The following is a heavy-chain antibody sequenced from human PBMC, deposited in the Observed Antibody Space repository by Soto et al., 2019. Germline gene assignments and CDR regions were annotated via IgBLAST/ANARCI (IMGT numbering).Heavy chain of an antibody. CDR2: INHSGST. CDR1: GGSFSGYY. CDR3: ARVYSKNVDTAMVTSRYYFDY. J-gene: IGHJ4*02. D-gene: IGHD5-18*01. V-gene: IGHV4-34*01. Sequence: SETLSLTCAVYGGSFSGYYWSWIRQPPGKGLEWIGEINHSGSTNYNPSLKSRVTISVDTSKNQFSLKLSSVTAADTAVYYCARVYSKNVDTAMVTSRYYFDYWGQGTLVTVSS.